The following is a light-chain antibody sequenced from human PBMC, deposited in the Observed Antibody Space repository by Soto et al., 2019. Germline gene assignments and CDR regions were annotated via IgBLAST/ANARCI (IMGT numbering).Light chain of an antibody. V-gene: IGKV3-20*01. CDR1: QTVSNSY. J-gene: IGKJ1*01. CDR3: QQYGSSPWT. Sequence: EIVLTQSPGTLSLSPGDRATLSCRASQTVSNSYLAWYQQKPGQAPRLLIYGASSRATGIPDRFSGSGSGTDFTLTISRLEPEDFAVYYCQQYGSSPWTFGQGTKVDIK. CDR2: GAS.